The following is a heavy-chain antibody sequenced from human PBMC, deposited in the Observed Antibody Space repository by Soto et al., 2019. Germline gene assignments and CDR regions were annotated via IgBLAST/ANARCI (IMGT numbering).Heavy chain of an antibody. CDR1: GFTFSSYA. CDR3: AKAGGFDSYYNMNV. CDR2: TTGGGDNT. Sequence: GGSLRLSCAASGFTFSSYAMSWVRQAPGKGLEWVSATTGGGDNTYYADSVSGRFTISRDNSKNTLYLQMNSLRGDDTAEYYCAKAGGFDSYYNMNVWGKGTTVTVSS. J-gene: IGHJ6*03. V-gene: IGHV3-23*01. D-gene: IGHD2-21*01.